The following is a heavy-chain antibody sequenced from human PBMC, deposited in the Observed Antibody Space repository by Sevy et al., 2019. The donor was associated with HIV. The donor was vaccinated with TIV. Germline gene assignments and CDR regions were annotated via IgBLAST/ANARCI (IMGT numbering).Heavy chain of an antibody. Sequence: ASVKVSCKASGYTFTGYYMHWVRQAPGQGLEWMGWINPNSGGTNYAQKFQGSVTMTRDTSISTAYMELSRLRSDDTAVYYCARVLSSSWYSLDYWGQGTLVTVSS. CDR1: GYTFTGYY. J-gene: IGHJ4*02. V-gene: IGHV1-2*02. CDR2: INPNSGGT. CDR3: ARVLSSSWYSLDY. D-gene: IGHD6-13*01.